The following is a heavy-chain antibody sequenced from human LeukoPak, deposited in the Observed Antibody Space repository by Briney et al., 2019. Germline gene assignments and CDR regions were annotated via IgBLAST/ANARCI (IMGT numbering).Heavy chain of an antibody. CDR2: VYFSGSS. CDR3: ARLVPPGSFDY. D-gene: IGHD6-6*01. Sequence: SETPSLTCSVSGVSLSSSSYYWAWIRQPPGKGLEWIANVYFSGSSYYSRSLKSRVTISIDTSKNQFSLTLNSVTAADTAVYYCARLVPPGSFDYWGQGTLVTVSS. CDR1: GVSLSSSSYY. V-gene: IGHV4-39*07. J-gene: IGHJ4*02.